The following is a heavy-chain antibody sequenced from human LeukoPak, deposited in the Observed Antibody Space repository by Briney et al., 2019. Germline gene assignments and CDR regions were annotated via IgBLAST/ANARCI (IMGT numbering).Heavy chain of an antibody. V-gene: IGHV3-21*06. CDR1: GFPFSRYS. Sequence: PGGSLRLSCAVSGFPFSRYSLSWVRQAPGKGLEWVSSLSSGGTYTHYTDSVRGRFTISRDNANNSLYLQMNSLRAEDTAVYHCANHDYVWGSFRSWGQGTLVIVSS. CDR2: LSSGGTYT. CDR3: ANHDYVWGSFRS. J-gene: IGHJ5*02. D-gene: IGHD3-16*02.